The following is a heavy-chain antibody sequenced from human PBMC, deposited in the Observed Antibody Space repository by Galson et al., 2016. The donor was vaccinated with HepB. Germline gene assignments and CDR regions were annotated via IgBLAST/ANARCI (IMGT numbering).Heavy chain of an antibody. V-gene: IGHV3-48*01. CDR1: GFSFSTYN. CDR2: ISRSSGTI. CDR3: ARDGTWNWVFDR. D-gene: IGHD1-7*01. Sequence: SLRLSCAASGFSFSTYNMNWVRQAPGKGLEWVSYISRSSGTIYYADSVKGRFTISRDNAKNSLYLQMDSLRAEDTAVYYCARDGTWNWVFDRWGQGTLVTVSS. J-gene: IGHJ4*01.